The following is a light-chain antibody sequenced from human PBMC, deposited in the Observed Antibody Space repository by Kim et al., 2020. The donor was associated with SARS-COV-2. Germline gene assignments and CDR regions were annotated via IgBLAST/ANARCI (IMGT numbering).Light chain of an antibody. Sequence: AVGQKVRMTSQEDNLIFYFAGCYQQKPAQAPVLVVYHNNNRPSGILDRFSGSGSGNTASLTITGTQAEDEADYYCNSRDTTGHQYVFGTGTKVTVL. CDR1: NLIFYF. J-gene: IGLJ1*01. CDR2: HNN. CDR3: NSRDTTGHQYV. V-gene: IGLV3-19*01.